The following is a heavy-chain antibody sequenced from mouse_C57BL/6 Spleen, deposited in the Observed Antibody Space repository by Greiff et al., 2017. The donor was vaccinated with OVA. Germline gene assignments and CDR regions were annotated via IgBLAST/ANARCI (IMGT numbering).Heavy chain of an antibody. V-gene: IGHV1-63*01. D-gene: IGHD3-1*01. CDR3: ARGHSSGYYFDY. CDR1: GYTFTNYW. Sequence: QVHVKQSGAELVRPGTSVKLSCKASGYTFTNYWLGWAKQRPGPGLEWIGDIYPGGGYTNYNEKFKGKATLTADKSSSTAYMQFSSLTSEDSAIYYCARGHSSGYYFDYGGQGTTRTVSS. J-gene: IGHJ2*01. CDR2: IYPGGGYT.